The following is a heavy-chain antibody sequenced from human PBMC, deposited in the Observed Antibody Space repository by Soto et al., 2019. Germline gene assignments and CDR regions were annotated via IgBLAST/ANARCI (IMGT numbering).Heavy chain of an antibody. CDR3: ARVALSGGGWLDP. Sequence: QVQLVQSGAEVKTPGASVNVSCKASGYSFTKYYLHWVRQAPGQGLEWMAIINPSSGDTTYAQKFRVRVTVTSYTSTSTVYMELRSLTSEDTAIYYCARVALSGGGWLDPWGQGTLVTVSS. D-gene: IGHD1-26*01. J-gene: IGHJ5*02. CDR2: INPSSGDT. CDR1: GYSFTKYY. V-gene: IGHV1-46*01.